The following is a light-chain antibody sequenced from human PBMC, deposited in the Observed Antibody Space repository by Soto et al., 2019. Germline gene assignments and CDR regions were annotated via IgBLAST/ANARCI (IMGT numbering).Light chain of an antibody. Sequence: QPVLTQSPSASASLGASVKLTCTLSSGHSSYAIAWHQQQSEKGPRYLMKLNSDGSHSKGDGIPDRFSGSSSGAERYLTIASPQSEDEADYYCQTWGTGIQVFGGGTKLTVL. CDR3: QTWGTGIQV. CDR1: SGHSSYA. J-gene: IGLJ3*02. V-gene: IGLV4-69*01. CDR2: LNSDGSH.